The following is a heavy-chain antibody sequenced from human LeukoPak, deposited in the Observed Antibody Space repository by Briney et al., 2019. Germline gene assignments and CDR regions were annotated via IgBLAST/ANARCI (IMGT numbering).Heavy chain of an antibody. Sequence: GGSLRLSCAVSGFTFSSYSMNWVRQAPGKGLEWASYISSSSSTIYYADSVKGRFTISRDNAKNSLYLQMNSLRAEDTAVYYCARETGALREFDDWGQGTLVTVSS. V-gene: IGHV3-48*01. D-gene: IGHD4-17*01. CDR2: ISSSSSTI. J-gene: IGHJ4*02. CDR1: GFTFSSYS. CDR3: ARETGALREFDD.